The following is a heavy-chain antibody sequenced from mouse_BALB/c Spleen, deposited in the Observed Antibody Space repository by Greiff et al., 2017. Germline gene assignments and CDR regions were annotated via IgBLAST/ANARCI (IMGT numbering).Heavy chain of an antibody. CDR1: GYTFSSYW. J-gene: IGHJ4*01. V-gene: IGHV1-9*01. CDR2: ILPGSGST. D-gene: IGHD1-2*01. CDR3: ATSFITTALYAMDY. Sequence: QVQLQQSGAELMKPGASVKISCKATGYTFSSYWIEWVKQRPGHGLEWIGEILPGSGSTNYNEKFKGKATFTADTSSNTAYMQLSSLTSDDSAVYFCATSFITTALYAMDYWGQGTSVTVSS.